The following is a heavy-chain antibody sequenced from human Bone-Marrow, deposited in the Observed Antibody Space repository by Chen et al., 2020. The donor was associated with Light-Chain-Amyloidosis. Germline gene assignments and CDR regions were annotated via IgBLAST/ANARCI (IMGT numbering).Heavy chain of an antibody. CDR3: ARGAVGGTTGV. CDR1: GNSISRGYF. CDR2: FYHGGSH. J-gene: IGHJ4*02. Sequence: QVLLQQSGPGLVKPSETLSLICAVSGNSISRGYFWGWIRQPPGKGLEWIGVLDFYHGGSHYSIPSLKRRVTITADTAKNQFSLNLTTVTAADTATYYCARGAVGGTTGVWGQGTLVTVSS. D-gene: IGHD1-26*01. V-gene: IGHV4-38-2*01.